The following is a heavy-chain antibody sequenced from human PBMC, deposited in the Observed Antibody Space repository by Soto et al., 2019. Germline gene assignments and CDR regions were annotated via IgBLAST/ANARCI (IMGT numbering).Heavy chain of an antibody. V-gene: IGHV3-23*01. J-gene: IGHJ4*02. CDR3: ARVNNDRAFLDY. Sequence: GSLRLSCAASGFTFSSYAMSWVRQAPGKGLEWVSAISGSGGSTYYADSVKGRFTISRDNSKNTLYLQMNSLRAEDTAVYYCARVNNDRAFLDYWGQGTLVTVSS. CDR1: GFTFSSYA. CDR2: ISGSGGST. D-gene: IGHD1-26*01.